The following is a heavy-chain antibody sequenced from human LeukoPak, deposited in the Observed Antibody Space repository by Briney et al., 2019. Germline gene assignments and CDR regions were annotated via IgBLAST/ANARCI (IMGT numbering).Heavy chain of an antibody. V-gene: IGHV3-30-3*01. Sequence: GGSLRLSCAASGFTFSSYAMHWVRQAPGKGLEWVAVISYDGSNKYYADSVKGRFTISRDNSKNTLYLQMNSLRAEDTAVYYCARGTSYGDYVNDYWGQGTLVTVSS. J-gene: IGHJ4*02. CDR3: ARGTSYGDYVNDY. D-gene: IGHD4-17*01. CDR2: ISYDGSNK. CDR1: GFTFSSYA.